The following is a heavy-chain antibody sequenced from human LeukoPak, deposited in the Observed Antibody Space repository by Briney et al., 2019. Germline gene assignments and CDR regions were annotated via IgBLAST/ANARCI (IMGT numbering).Heavy chain of an antibody. CDR3: AVATIEMAVFY. J-gene: IGHJ4*02. CDR2: IYYSGST. D-gene: IGHD5-12*01. V-gene: IGHV4-31*03. CDR1: GGSISSGGYY. Sequence: SETLSLTCTVSGGSISSGGYYWSWLRQHPGKGLEWIGYIYYSGSTYYNPSLKSRVTISVDTSKNQFSLKLSSVTAADTAVYYCAVATIEMAVFYWGQGTLVTVSS.